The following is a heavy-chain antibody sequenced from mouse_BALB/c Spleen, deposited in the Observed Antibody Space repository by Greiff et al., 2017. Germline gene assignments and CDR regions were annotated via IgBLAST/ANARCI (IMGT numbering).Heavy chain of an antibody. D-gene: IGHD2-1*01. Sequence: QVHVKQPGAELVKPGASVKMSCKASGYTFTSYWINWVKQRPGQGLEWIGDIYPGRGITNYNEKFKSKATLTLDTSSSTAYMQLSSLTSEDSAVYYCSRSYYGNYHYAMDYWGQGTSVTVSS. V-gene: IGHV1-55*01. J-gene: IGHJ4*01. CDR2: IYPGRGIT. CDR3: SRSYYGNYHYAMDY. CDR1: GYTFTSYW.